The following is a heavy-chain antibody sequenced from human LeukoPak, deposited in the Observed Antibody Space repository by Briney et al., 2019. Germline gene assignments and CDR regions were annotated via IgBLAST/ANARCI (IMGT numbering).Heavy chain of an antibody. CDR3: AKDSKIVATHRGFDP. Sequence: GGSLRLSCAASGFTFSSYGMHWVRQAPGKGLEWVAVISYDGSNKYYADSVKGRFTISRDNSKNTLYPQMNSLRAEDTAVYYCAKDSKIVATHRGFDPWGQGTLVTVSS. CDR2: ISYDGSNK. D-gene: IGHD5-12*01. V-gene: IGHV3-30*18. CDR1: GFTFSSYG. J-gene: IGHJ5*02.